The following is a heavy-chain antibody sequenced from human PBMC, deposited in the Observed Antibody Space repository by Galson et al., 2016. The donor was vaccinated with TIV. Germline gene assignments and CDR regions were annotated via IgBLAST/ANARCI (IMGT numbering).Heavy chain of an antibody. CDR3: ASDYGAGYFDH. D-gene: IGHD4-17*01. V-gene: IGHV4-4*08. CDR1: GDSISSSY. J-gene: IGHJ4*02. Sequence: SETLSLTCNVSGDSISSSYWSWIRQPPGKGLEWIGFISSSGFSNYNPTLKSRVTMSVDASKKQISLRLSSVTAADTAVYFCASDYGAGYFDHWGQGAVVTVSS. CDR2: ISSSGFS.